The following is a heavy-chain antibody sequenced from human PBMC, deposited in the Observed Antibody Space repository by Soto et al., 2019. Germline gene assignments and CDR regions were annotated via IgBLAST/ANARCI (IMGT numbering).Heavy chain of an antibody. CDR1: GGSISSYY. CDR2: IYYSGST. V-gene: IGHV4-59*01. CDR3: ARGRLGERGEGNLFAP. J-gene: IGHJ5*02. Sequence: SETLSLTCTVSGGSISSYYWSWIRQPPGKGLEWIGYIYYSGSTNYNPSLKSRVTISVDTSKNQFSLKLSSVTAADTAVYYCARGRLGERGEGNLFAPWGQGTLVTVSS. D-gene: IGHD3-16*01.